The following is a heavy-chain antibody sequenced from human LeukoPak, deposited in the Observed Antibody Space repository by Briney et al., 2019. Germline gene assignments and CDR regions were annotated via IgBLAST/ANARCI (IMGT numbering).Heavy chain of an antibody. J-gene: IGHJ4*02. CDR3: ARDIEMATITPHFDY. Sequence: PGRSLRLSCAASGFTFSSYAMHWVRQAPGKGLEWVAVISYDGSNKYYADSVKGRFTISRDNSKNTLYLQMNSLRAEDTAVYYCARDIEMATITPHFDYWGQGTLVTVSS. CDR1: GFTFSSYA. CDR2: ISYDGSNK. V-gene: IGHV3-30-3*01. D-gene: IGHD5-24*01.